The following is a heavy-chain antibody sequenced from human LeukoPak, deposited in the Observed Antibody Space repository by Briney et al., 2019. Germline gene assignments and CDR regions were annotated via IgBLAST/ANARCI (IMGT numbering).Heavy chain of an antibody. J-gene: IGHJ4*02. Sequence: SVKVSCKASGGTLSSYAISWVRQAPGQGLEWMGGIIPIFGTANYAQKFQGRVTITADESTSTAYMELSSLRSEDTAVYYCARDRSSGWYVRWFDYWGQGTLVTVSS. V-gene: IGHV1-69*13. CDR2: IIPIFGTA. D-gene: IGHD6-19*01. CDR1: GGTLSSYA. CDR3: ARDRSSGWYVRWFDY.